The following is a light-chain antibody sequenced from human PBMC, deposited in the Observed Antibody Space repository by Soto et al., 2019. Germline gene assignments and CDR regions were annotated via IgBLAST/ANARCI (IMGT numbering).Light chain of an antibody. V-gene: IGLV2-14*01. CDR1: SSDIGAYDY. CDR2: EVN. CDR3: FSFTPTSTHG. Sequence: QSSLTQPASLSGSPGQSITISSTGTSSDIGAYDYVSWFQQHPGKAPKLMISEVNNRPSGVSNRFSGSKSGNTAYLTISGRQVDDEAEYFCFSFTPTSTHGLGNGTKVTVL. J-gene: IGLJ1*01.